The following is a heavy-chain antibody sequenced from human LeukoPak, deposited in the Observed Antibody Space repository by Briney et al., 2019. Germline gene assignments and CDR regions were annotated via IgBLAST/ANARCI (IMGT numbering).Heavy chain of an antibody. J-gene: IGHJ4*02. CDR1: GFTFSIYW. CDR3: ARTFRQWLVGGIDY. CDR2: INSDGSST. D-gene: IGHD6-19*01. Sequence: PGGSLRLSRAASGFTFSIYWMHWVSQAHGKWLVWVSRINSDGSSTSYADSVKGRFTISRDNAKNTLYLQMNSLRAEDTAVYYCARTFRQWLVGGIDYWGQGTLVTVSS. V-gene: IGHV3-74*01.